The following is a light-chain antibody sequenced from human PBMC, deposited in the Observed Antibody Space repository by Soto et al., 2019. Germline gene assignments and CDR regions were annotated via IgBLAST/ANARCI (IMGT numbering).Light chain of an antibody. CDR1: QSVSSK. V-gene: IGKV3-15*01. CDR2: GAS. J-gene: IGKJ1*01. CDR3: QQYNNWPQP. Sequence: EIVMTQSPATLSVSPGERATLSCRASQSVSSKLAWYQQKPGQAPRLLIYGASTRATGIPARFSGSGSGTEFTLTISSLQSEDVAVYYCQQYNNWPQPFGQGTKVEIK.